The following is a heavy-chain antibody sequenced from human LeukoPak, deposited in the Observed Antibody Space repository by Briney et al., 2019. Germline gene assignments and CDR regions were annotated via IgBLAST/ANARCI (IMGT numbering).Heavy chain of an antibody. CDR3: AKSQWELMLYNWFDP. D-gene: IGHD1-26*01. CDR2: ISSSGSTI. V-gene: IGHV3-48*03. CDR1: GFTFSSYE. Sequence: GGSLRLSCAASGFTFSSYEMNWVRQAPGKGLEWVSYISSSGSTIYYADSVKGRFTISRDNAKNSLYLQMNSLRAEDTAVYYCAKSQWELMLYNWFDPWGQGTLVTVSS. J-gene: IGHJ5*02.